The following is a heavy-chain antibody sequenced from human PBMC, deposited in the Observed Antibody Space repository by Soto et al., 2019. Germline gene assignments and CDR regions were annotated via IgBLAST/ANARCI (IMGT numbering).Heavy chain of an antibody. CDR1: GYSFTSYW. CDR3: ARENSGARFDP. CDR2: IDPSGSYT. D-gene: IGHD6-25*01. Sequence: PGAALKISWEGSGYSFTSYWITWVRQMPGKGLEWMGRIDPSGSYTNYSPSFQGHVTITADKSISTSYLQWSSLKASDSAMYYCARENSGARFDPWGQGTLVTVSS. J-gene: IGHJ5*02. V-gene: IGHV5-10-1*01.